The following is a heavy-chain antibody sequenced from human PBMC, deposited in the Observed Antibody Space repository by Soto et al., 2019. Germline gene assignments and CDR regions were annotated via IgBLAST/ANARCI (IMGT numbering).Heavy chain of an antibody. V-gene: IGHV1-8*01. CDR2: MNPNSGNT. D-gene: IGHD2-15*01. CDR1: GYSFTSYD. Sequence: QVQMVQSRAEVKKPGASVKVSCRASGYSFTSYDVNWVRQATGQGLEWMGWMNPNSGNTAFAQKFQGRVTMTRDTPISTAYMELSGLRSEDTAVYYCARYPYTSYCSDGSCSYDAFDIWGQGTVVTVSS. CDR3: ARYPYTSYCSDGSCSYDAFDI. J-gene: IGHJ3*02.